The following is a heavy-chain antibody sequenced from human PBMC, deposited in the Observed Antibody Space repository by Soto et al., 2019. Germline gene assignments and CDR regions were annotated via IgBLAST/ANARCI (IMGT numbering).Heavy chain of an antibody. J-gene: IGHJ4*02. CDR2: ISGSGGST. V-gene: IGHV3-23*01. D-gene: IGHD3-10*01. Sequence: GGSLRLSCAASGFTFSSYAMSWVRQAPGKGLEWVSAISGSGGSTYYADSVKGRFTISRDNSKNTLYLQMSSLRAEDTAVYYCAKDYYGSGPPSVMRTPPYFDYWGQGTLVTVSS. CDR1: GFTFSSYA. CDR3: AKDYYGSGPPSVMRTPPYFDY.